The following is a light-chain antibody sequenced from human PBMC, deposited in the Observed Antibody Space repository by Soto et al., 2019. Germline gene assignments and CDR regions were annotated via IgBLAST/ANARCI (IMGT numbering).Light chain of an antibody. CDR2: DVS. CDR3: QQRDSWPLT. Sequence: EVVLTQSPVTLSLSPGERATLSCRANHSVSNFLAWYQHKPGQAPRLLIYDVSNRATGIPARFTGSGSGTDFTITISSLEPEDFAVYYCQQRDSWPLTFGGGTKVEIK. J-gene: IGKJ4*01. V-gene: IGKV3-11*01. CDR1: HSVSNF.